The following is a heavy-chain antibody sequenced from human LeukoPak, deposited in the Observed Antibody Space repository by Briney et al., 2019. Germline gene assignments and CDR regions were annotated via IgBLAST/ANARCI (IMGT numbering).Heavy chain of an antibody. CDR2: INSDGSST. Sequence: GSLRLSCAASGFTFSSYWMHWVRQAPGKGLVWVSRINSDGSSTSYADSVKGRFTISRDNAKNTLYLQMNSLRAEDTAVYYCARAADYGDTFDYWGQGTLVTVSS. D-gene: IGHD4-17*01. CDR1: GFTFSSYW. CDR3: ARAADYGDTFDY. V-gene: IGHV3-74*01. J-gene: IGHJ4*02.